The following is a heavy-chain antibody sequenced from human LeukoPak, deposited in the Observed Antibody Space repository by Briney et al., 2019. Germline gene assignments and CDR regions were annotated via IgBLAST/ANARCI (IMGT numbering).Heavy chain of an antibody. D-gene: IGHD3-3*01. CDR2: INPSSGGT. CDR3: ARVGNYDFWSGYHGYYFDY. J-gene: IGHJ4*02. Sequence: ASVKVPCKASGYTFTGYYMHWVRQAPGQGLEWMGRINPSSGGTNYAQKFQGRVTMTRDTSISTAYMELSRLRSDDTAVYYCARVGNYDFWSGYHGYYFDYWGQGTLVTVSS. CDR1: GYTFTGYY. V-gene: IGHV1-2*06.